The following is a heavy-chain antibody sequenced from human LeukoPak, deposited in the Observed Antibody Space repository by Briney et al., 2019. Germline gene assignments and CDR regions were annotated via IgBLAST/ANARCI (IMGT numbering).Heavy chain of an antibody. Sequence: SVKVSCKASGGTFSSYAISWVRQAPGQGLEWMGGIIPIFGTANYAQKFQGRVTITADESTSTAYMELSSLRSEDTAVYYCARDPPSWRELGREAFDIWGQGTMVTVS. D-gene: IGHD1-26*01. CDR3: ARDPPSWRELGREAFDI. CDR2: IIPIFGTA. V-gene: IGHV1-69*01. J-gene: IGHJ3*02. CDR1: GGTFSSYA.